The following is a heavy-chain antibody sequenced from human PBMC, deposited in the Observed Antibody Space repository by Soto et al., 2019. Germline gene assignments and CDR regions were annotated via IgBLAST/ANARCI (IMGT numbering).Heavy chain of an antibody. J-gene: IGHJ6*02. CDR1: GFTFSSYG. D-gene: IGHD4-17*01. V-gene: IGHV3-33*01. CDR3: ARGTVSYYYYAMDV. Sequence: QEQLVESGGGVVQPGRSLRVSCAASGFTFSSYGMHWVRQAPCKGLEWVALIWIDGSDKYYADSVKGRFAISRDNSKNTLYLQMDSLRVEDTAAYYCARGTVSYYYYAMDVWGQGTTVTVSS. CDR2: IWIDGSDK.